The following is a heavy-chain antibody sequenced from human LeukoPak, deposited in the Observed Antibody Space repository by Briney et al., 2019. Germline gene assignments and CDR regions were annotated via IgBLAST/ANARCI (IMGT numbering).Heavy chain of an antibody. CDR3: ARDLGYCSSTSCYPSYYYYYGMDV. CDR1: GFTFSDYY. CDR2: ISSSGSTI. Sequence: GGSLRLSCAASGFTFSDYYMSWIRQAPGKGLEWVSYISSSGSTIYYADSVKGRFIVSRDNPKNTVYLQMNSLRAEDTAVYYCARDLGYCSSTSCYPSYYYYYGMDVWGQGTTVTVSS. D-gene: IGHD2-2*01. J-gene: IGHJ6*02. V-gene: IGHV3-11*04.